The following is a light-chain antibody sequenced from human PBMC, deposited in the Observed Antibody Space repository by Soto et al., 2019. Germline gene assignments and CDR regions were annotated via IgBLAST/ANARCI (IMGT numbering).Light chain of an antibody. Sequence: EIGMTQSPGTPSVSPGGRATLFCKAIQSVRRSLAWYQQKPGKAPRLLIYHASTRATGIPARFTGSGSGTEFTLTISSLQSEDFAVYYCQQYNSWPETFGQGTKVDIK. CDR3: QQYNSWPET. J-gene: IGKJ1*01. CDR2: HAS. CDR1: QSVRRS. V-gene: IGKV3-15*01.